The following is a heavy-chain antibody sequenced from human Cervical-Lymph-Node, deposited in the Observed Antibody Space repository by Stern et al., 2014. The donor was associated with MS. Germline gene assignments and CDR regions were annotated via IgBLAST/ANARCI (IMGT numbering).Heavy chain of an antibody. J-gene: IGHJ3*02. CDR3: AKDQGGTTSGDAFDI. Sequence: QVQLVESGGGVVQPGRSLRLSCAASGFTFSSYGMHWVRQAPGKGLEWVAVISYDGSNKYYADSVKGRFTISRDNSKNTLYLQMNSLRAEDTAVYYCAKDQGGTTSGDAFDIWGQGTMVTVSS. CDR1: GFTFSSYG. CDR2: ISYDGSNK. D-gene: IGHD1-1*01. V-gene: IGHV3-30*18.